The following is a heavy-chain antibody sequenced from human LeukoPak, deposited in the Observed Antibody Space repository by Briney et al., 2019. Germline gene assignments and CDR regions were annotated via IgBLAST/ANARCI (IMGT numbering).Heavy chain of an antibody. V-gene: IGHV1-46*01. CDR2: INPSGGST. D-gene: IGHD4-17*01. J-gene: IGHJ6*02. CDR3: ARDREAVTTRLHYGMDV. Sequence: ASVKVSCKASGYTFTSYYMHWVRQAPGQGLEWMGIINPSGGSTSYAQKFQGRVTMTRDTSTSTVYMELSSLRSEDTAVYYCARDREAVTTRLHYGMDVWGQGTTVTVSS. CDR1: GYTFTSYY.